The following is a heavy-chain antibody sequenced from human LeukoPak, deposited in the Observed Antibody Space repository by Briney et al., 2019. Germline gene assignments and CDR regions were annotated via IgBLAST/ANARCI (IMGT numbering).Heavy chain of an antibody. J-gene: IGHJ6*03. D-gene: IGHD3-10*01. CDR1: GLSFSYYS. CDR3: ARVLWFGELKFIYYMDV. CDR2: ISSSSSKM. V-gene: IGHV3-48*01. Sequence: GGSLRLSCAASGLSFSYYSMNWVRQAPGKGLEWVSYISSSSSKMYYADSVKGRFTISRDNAKNSLYLRMNSLRAGDTAVYYCARVLWFGELKFIYYMDVWGKGTTVTVSS.